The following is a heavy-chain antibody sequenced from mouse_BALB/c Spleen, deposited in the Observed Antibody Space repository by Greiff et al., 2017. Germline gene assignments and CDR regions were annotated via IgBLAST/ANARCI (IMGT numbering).Heavy chain of an antibody. CDR2: ISYSGST. CDR1: GYSITSDYA. J-gene: IGHJ4*01. D-gene: IGHD2-1*01. CDR3: ATYGNRYAMDD. V-gene: IGHV3-2*02. Sequence: VQLQQSGPGLVKPSQSLSLTCTVTGYSITSDYAWNWIRQFPGNKLEWMGYISYSGSTSYNPSLKSRISITRDTSKNQFFLQLKSVTTEDTATYDCATYGNRYAMDDWGQGTSVTVSS.